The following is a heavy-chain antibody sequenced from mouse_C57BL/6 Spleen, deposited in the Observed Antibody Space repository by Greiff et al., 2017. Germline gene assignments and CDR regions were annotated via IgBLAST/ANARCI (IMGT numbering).Heavy chain of an antibody. CDR3: AKELLWYAMDY. D-gene: IGHD2-1*01. J-gene: IGHJ4*01. CDR2: IWGDGST. V-gene: IGHV2-3*01. Sequence: VQLQQSGPGLVAPSQSLSITCTVSGFSLTSSGVSWVRQPPGKGLEWLGVIWGDGSTNYHSALISRLGISKDNSKSQVFLKLNSLQTDDTATYYWAKELLWYAMDYWGQGTSVTVSS. CDR1: GFSLTSSG.